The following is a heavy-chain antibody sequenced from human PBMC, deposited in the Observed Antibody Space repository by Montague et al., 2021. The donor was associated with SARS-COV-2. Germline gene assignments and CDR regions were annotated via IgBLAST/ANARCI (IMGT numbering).Heavy chain of an antibody. D-gene: IGHD3-3*01. V-gene: IGHV4-59*12. Sequence: SETLSLTCSVSGVSITNYYWSWIRQFPGKELEWIGTVSNTGSTNKNPSLMSRVTISRDTSSGQVSMRLRSVTAADTAFYLCARIERGFWRDLVVFDVWGPGTLVTVSS. J-gene: IGHJ3*01. CDR2: VSNTGST. CDR3: ARIERGFWRDLVVFDV. CDR1: GVSITNYY.